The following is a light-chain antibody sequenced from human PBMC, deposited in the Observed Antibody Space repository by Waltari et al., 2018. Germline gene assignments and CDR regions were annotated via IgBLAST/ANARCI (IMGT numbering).Light chain of an antibody. CDR1: SGHSNNI. J-gene: IGLJ3*02. CDR2: INSDGSH. CDR3: QTGGHGTWV. V-gene: IGLV4-69*01. Sequence: QLVVTQSSSASASLGASVKLTCTLDSGHSNNIIAWLQQQPEKCPRYLMKINSDGSHSKGDEIPDRFAGSSSGAERYLTISNLQSEDEGDYYCQTGGHGTWVFGGGTKLTVL.